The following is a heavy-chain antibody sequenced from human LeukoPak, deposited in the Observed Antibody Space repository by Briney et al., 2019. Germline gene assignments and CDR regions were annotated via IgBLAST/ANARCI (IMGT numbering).Heavy chain of an antibody. D-gene: IGHD6-6*01. CDR1: GGSFSDYY. Sequence: SETLSLTCAVYGGSFSDYYWSWIRQPPGKGLEWIGEINHSGSSNYNPSLKSRVTISVDTSKNQFSLKLSSVTAADTAVYSCARVGQQLVYWYFDLWGRGTLVTVSS. V-gene: IGHV4-34*01. CDR2: INHSGSS. J-gene: IGHJ2*01. CDR3: ARVGQQLVYWYFDL.